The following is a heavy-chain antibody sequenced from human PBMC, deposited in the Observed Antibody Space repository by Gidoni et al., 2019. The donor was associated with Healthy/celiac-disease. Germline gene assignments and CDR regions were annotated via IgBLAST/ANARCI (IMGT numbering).Heavy chain of an antibody. D-gene: IGHD1-7*01. V-gene: IGHV4-59*08. Sequence: QVQLQESGPGLVKPSETLSLTCTVSGGSISSYYWSWIRQPPGKGLEWIGYIYYSGSTNYNPSLKSRVTISVDTSKNQFSLKLSSVTAADTAVYYCARLTGTMRAYYYYGMDVWGQGTTVTVSS. CDR2: IYYSGST. J-gene: IGHJ6*02. CDR3: ARLTGTMRAYYYYGMDV. CDR1: GGSISSYY.